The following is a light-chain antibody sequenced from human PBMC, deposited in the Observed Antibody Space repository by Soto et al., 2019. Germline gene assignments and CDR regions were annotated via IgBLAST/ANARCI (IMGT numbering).Light chain of an antibody. Sequence: DIVLTQSPGTLSLSPGERATLFCRASQSVSNSHLAWYQQKPGQPPRLLIYEASTRATGIPDRFSGSGSGTDFTLTISRLEPEDFAAYFCQQYGRSVWTFGQGTKVDIK. CDR1: QSVSNSH. CDR3: QQYGRSVWT. V-gene: IGKV3-20*01. J-gene: IGKJ1*01. CDR2: EAS.